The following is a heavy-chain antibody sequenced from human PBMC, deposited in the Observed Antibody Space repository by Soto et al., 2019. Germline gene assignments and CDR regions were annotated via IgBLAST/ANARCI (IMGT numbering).Heavy chain of an antibody. V-gene: IGHV5-51*01. D-gene: IGHD6-13*01. CDR3: ARSPRSSPYFDC. CDR2: IYPGDHET. CDR1: GYTFSNFW. Sequence: PGESLKISCRCSGYTFSNFWIAWVRHLPGKGLEWMGIIYPGDHETRYSPSFHGKVTISADKSINTAYLQWSSLEASDSAFYYCARSPRSSPYFDCWGQGALVTVSS. J-gene: IGHJ4*02.